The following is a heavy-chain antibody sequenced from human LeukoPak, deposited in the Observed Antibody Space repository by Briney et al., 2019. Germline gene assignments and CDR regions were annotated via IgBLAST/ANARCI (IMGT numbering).Heavy chain of an antibody. D-gene: IGHD2-21*01. CDR2: IYHSGST. V-gene: IGHV4-4*02. CDR3: ARRIGALDI. J-gene: IGHJ3*02. Sequence: SGTLSLTCAVSGASISSSNWWGWVRQPPGKGLEWIGEIYHSGSTNYNLSLKSRVTISVDKSKNQFSLKMSSVTAADTAVYFCARRIGALDIWGQGTMVTVSS. CDR1: GASISSSNW.